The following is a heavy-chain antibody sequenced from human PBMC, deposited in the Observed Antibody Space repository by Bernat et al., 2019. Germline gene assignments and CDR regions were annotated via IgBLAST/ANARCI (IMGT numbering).Heavy chain of an antibody. CDR3: VIDKGYHYASGSSYFDY. CDR1: GFTFSNYG. J-gene: IGHJ4*02. Sequence: QVQLVESGGGVGQPGRPLRLSCAASGFTFSNYGMHWVRQAPGKGLEWVAVISHDGSNKFYTNSVKGRFTISRDNSKNTLYLQMNSLRAEDTAVYYCVIDKGYHYASGSSYFDYWGQGTLVTVSS. D-gene: IGHD3-10*01. CDR2: ISHDGSNK. V-gene: IGHV3-30*03.